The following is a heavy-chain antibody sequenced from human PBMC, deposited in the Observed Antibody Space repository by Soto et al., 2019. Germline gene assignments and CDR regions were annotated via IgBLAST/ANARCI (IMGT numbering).Heavy chain of an antibody. CDR3: ATHGYTRATYDY. J-gene: IGHJ4*02. D-gene: IGHD5-18*01. Sequence: GLEWVSYISSSGSTIYYADSVKGRFTISRDNAKNLLYLHMNSLRDEDTAVYYCATHGYTRATYDYWGQGALVTVSS. V-gene: IGHV3-11*04. CDR2: ISSSGSTI.